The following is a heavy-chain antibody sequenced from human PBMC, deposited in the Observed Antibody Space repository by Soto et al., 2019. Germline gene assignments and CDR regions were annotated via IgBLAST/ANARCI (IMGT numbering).Heavy chain of an antibody. CDR3: ARSVRSGSFPYYYYAMDV. CDR1: GFTFSVYG. J-gene: IGHJ6*02. Sequence: PGGSLRLSCAASGFTFSVYGMHWVRQAPGKGLEWVAVIWYDGSSTSYADSVKGRFTISRDNAKNTLDLQMHGLRAEDMAVYYCARSVRSGSFPYYYYAMDVWGQGTAVTVSS. V-gene: IGHV3-33*01. D-gene: IGHD3-10*01. CDR2: IWYDGSST.